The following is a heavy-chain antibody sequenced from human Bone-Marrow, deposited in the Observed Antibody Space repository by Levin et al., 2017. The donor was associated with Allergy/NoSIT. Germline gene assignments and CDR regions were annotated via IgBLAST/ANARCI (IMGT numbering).Heavy chain of an antibody. J-gene: IGHJ4*02. V-gene: IGHV4-59*01. D-gene: IGHD3-22*01. CDR2: IYYSGST. CDR1: GGSISSYY. CDR3: AREDHYDSSLYFDY. Sequence: SQTLSLTCTVSGGSISSYYWSWIRPPPGKGLEWIGYIYYSGSTNYNPSLKSRVTISVDTSKNQFSLKLSSVTAADTAVYYCAREDHYDSSLYFDYWGQGTLVTVSS.